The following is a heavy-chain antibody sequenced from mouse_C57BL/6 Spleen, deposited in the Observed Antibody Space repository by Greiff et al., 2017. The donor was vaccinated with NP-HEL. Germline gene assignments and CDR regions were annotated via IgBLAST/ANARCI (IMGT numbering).Heavy chain of an antibody. V-gene: IGHV3-6*01. CDR1: GYSITSGYY. CDR2: ISYDGSN. D-gene: IGHD1-1*01. J-gene: IGHJ2*01. Sequence: VQLQQSGPGLVKPSQSLSLTCSVTGYSITSGYYWNWIRQFPGNKLEWMGYISYDGSNNYNPSLKNRISITRDTSKNQFFLKLNSVTTEDTATYYCARDLYYYGSSLGYWGQGTTLTVSS. CDR3: ARDLYYYGSSLGY.